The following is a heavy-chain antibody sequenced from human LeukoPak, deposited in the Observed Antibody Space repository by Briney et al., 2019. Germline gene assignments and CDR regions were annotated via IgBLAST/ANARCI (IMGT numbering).Heavy chain of an antibody. CDR2: IRYDGSNK. CDR1: GFTFSSHG. Sequence: PGGSLRLSCAASGFTFSSHGMHWVRQTPAKGLEGVAFIRYDGSNKYYADSVKGRFIIPRDNYKNTLFLQMNSLRPEDTAVYYCAKGGKYDILTGYRRSRLLGDFWGQGTLVTVSS. V-gene: IGHV3-30*02. J-gene: IGHJ4*02. CDR3: AKGGKYDILTGYRRSRLLGDF. D-gene: IGHD3-9*01.